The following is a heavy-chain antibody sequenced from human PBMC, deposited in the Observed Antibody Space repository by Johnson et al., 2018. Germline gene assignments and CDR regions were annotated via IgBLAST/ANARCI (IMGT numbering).Heavy chain of an antibody. Sequence: QVQLVQSGAEVKKPGASVKVSCKASGYTFTSYYMHWVRQAPGQGLEWMGIINPSGGSTSYAQKFQGRVPMTRDTSTSTVCRELSSLRSEDTAVYYCARDGGRQRDGLDIWGQGTMVTVSS. J-gene: IGHJ3*02. D-gene: IGHD6-25*01. CDR3: ARDGGRQRDGLDI. CDR2: INPSGGST. CDR1: GYTFTSYY. V-gene: IGHV1-46*01.